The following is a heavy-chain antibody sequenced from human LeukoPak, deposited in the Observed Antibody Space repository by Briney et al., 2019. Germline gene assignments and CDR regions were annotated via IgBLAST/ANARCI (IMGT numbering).Heavy chain of an antibody. CDR2: IYTSGST. J-gene: IGHJ4*02. D-gene: IGHD3-3*01. CDR3: ARLGYDFWSGYYADVDSYYFDY. CDR1: GGFINRYC. V-gene: IGHV4-4*09. Sequence: PSETLSLTCTVSGGFINRYCSSGIPHPPGRGLAWIGYIYTSGSTKHNTSLKSRVTKSVDTSKNQFFLKHNPVTAADTAVYYCARLGYDFWSGYYADVDSYYFDYWGQGTLVTVSS.